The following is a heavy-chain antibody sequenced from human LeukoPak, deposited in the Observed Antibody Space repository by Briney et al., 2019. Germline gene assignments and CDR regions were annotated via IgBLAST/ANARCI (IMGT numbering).Heavy chain of an antibody. CDR3: ARTTLSEWELRQALDYHFDY. CDR1: GGSISSSSYY. Sequence: SETLSLTCTVSGGSISSSSYYWGWIRQPPGKGLEWIGSIYYSGSTYYNPSLKSRVTISVDTSKNQFSLKLSSVTAADTAVYYCARTTLSEWELRQALDYHFDYWGQGTLVTVSS. CDR2: IYYSGST. J-gene: IGHJ4*02. V-gene: IGHV4-39*07. D-gene: IGHD1-26*01.